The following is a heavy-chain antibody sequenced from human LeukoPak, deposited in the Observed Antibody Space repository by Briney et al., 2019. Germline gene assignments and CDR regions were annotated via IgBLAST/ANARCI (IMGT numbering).Heavy chain of an antibody. CDR3: ARGGRALYYGMDV. V-gene: IGHV1-18*01. CDR1: GYTFTSYG. CDR2: ISAYNGDT. Sequence: GASVKVSCKAPGYTFTSYGISWVRQAPGQGLEWMGWISAYNGDTNSAQKLQGRVTLTTDTSTSTAYMELRSLRSDDTALYYCARGGRALYYGMDVWGQGTTVTVSS. D-gene: IGHD2-15*01. J-gene: IGHJ6*02.